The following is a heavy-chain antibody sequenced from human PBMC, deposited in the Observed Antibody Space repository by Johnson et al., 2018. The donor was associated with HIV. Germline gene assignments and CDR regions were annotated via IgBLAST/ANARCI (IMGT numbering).Heavy chain of an antibody. D-gene: IGHD6-13*01. CDR1: GFTFSSYA. CDR3: ARDTTSGLDGSSWDGAFDI. Sequence: EVQLVESGGGLVQPGGSLRLSCAASGFTFSSYAMSWVRQAPGKGLEWVSSISGSGGTTYYADSVKGRFTISSDNSKNTLSLQMSSLRAEDKAVYYCARDTTSGLDGSSWDGAFDIWGQGTMVTVSS. CDR2: ISGSGGTT. V-gene: IGHV3-23*04. J-gene: IGHJ3*02.